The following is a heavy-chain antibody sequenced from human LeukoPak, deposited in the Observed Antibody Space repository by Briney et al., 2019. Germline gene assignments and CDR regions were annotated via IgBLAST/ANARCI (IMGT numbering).Heavy chain of an antibody. CDR3: ARGYDSSGYYTEFGF. D-gene: IGHD3-22*01. CDR2: ISGGGGST. V-gene: IGHV3-23*01. J-gene: IGHJ4*02. Sequence: GGSLRLSCAGSGFTFSSYAMSWVRQAPGKGLEWVSAISGGGGSTFYADSVKGRFTISRDNSKNTLYLQMSTLRVEDTAVYYCARGYDSSGYYTEFGFWGQGTLVTVSS. CDR1: GFTFSSYA.